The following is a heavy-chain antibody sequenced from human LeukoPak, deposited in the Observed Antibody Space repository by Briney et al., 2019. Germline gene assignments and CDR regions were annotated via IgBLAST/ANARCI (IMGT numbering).Heavy chain of an antibody. D-gene: IGHD6-19*01. CDR3: ASTRRAAVAGRFDS. J-gene: IGHJ4*02. CDR2: IYHSGNT. Sequence: WETLSLTCIVSGGSISNYYWGWIRQPPGKGLEWIGYIYHSGNTNYSPSLESRVTMSVDESKNQFSLRVHFVSAADTAVYYCASTRRAAVAGRFDSWGQGTLVTVSS. V-gene: IGHV4-4*09. CDR1: GGSISNYY.